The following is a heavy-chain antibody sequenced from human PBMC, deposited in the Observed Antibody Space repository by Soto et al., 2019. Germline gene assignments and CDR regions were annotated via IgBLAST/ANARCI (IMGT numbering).Heavy chain of an antibody. CDR3: ARALTIFGIFANWFDP. V-gene: IGHV4-31*03. Sequence: PSETLSLTCTVSGGSISSGGYYWSWIRQHTGKGLEWIEYIYYSGSTYYNPSLKSRVTISVGTSKNQFSLKLSSVTAADTAVYYCARALTIFGIFANWFDPWGQGTLVTVSS. CDR1: GGSISSGGYY. J-gene: IGHJ5*02. CDR2: IYYSGST. D-gene: IGHD3-3*01.